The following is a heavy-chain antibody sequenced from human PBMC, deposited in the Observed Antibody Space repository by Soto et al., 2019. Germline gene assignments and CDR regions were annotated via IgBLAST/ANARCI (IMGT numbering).Heavy chain of an antibody. Sequence: SVKVSCKASGGTFSIYAISWLRQAPGQGLEWMGGIIPIFGTANYAQKFQGRVTITADESTSTAYMELSSLRSEDTAVYYCAREGLDSSGYGAFDSWGQWKMVTVTS. CDR3: AREGLDSSGYGAFDS. CDR2: IIPIFGTA. D-gene: IGHD3-22*01. V-gene: IGHV1-69*13. CDR1: GGTFSIYA. J-gene: IGHJ3*02.